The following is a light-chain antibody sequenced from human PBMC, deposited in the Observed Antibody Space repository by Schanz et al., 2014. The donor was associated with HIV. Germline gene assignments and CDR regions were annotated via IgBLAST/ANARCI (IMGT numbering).Light chain of an antibody. J-gene: IGKJ2*01. Sequence: EIVLTQSPGTLSLSPGERATLSCRASQSVSSSYLAWYQQKPGQAPRLLIYGAFTRATGIPVRFSGSVSGTEFTLTISSLQSEDFAVYYCQQYNSWPYTFGQGTKLEI. CDR1: QSVSSSY. V-gene: IGKV3-15*01. CDR3: QQYNSWPYT. CDR2: GAF.